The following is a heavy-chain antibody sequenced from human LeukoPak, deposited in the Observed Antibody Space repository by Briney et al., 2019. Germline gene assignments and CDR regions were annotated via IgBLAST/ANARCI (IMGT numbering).Heavy chain of an antibody. CDR1: GGSISSGDYY. Sequence: SETLSLTCTVSGGSISSGDYYWNWIRQHPEKSLEWIGYIFYSGSAYYNPSLKSRVTIPVDTSKNQFSLKLSSVTAADTAVYYCARGSTLIRGFDYWGQGTLVTVSS. CDR2: IFYSGSA. J-gene: IGHJ4*02. CDR3: ARGSTLIRGFDY. V-gene: IGHV4-31*03. D-gene: IGHD3-10*01.